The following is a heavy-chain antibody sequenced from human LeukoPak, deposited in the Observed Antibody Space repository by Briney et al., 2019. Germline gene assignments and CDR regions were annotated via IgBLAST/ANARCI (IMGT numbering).Heavy chain of an antibody. D-gene: IGHD5-12*01. CDR1: GFTFTSSA. CDR3: AADGEDGYDSFVVGDRFDY. CDR2: IVVGSGNT. J-gene: IGHJ4*02. Sequence: SVKVSCKASGFTFTSSAVQWVRQARGQRLEWIGWIVVGSGNTNYAQKFQERVTITRDMSTSTAYMELSSLRSEDTAVYYCAADGEDGYDSFVVGDRFDYWDQGTLVTVSS. V-gene: IGHV1-58*01.